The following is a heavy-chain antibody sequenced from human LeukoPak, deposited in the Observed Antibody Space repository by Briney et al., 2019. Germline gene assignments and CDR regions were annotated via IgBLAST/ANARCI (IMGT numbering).Heavy chain of an antibody. CDR2: IYPGDSDT. CDR3: ARLRYCGRTSCHNRPIDAFDI. J-gene: IGHJ3*02. CDR1: GYSLTGHW. D-gene: IGHD2-2*01. V-gene: IGHV5-51*01. Sequence: GASLQISCKASGYSLTGHWIGWVRQMPGKGLEWMGIIYPGDSDTRYRPSFQGQVTMSADKSIMTTYLQWSSLKASDTAMYYCARLRYCGRTSCHNRPIDAFDIWGQGTMVTVSS.